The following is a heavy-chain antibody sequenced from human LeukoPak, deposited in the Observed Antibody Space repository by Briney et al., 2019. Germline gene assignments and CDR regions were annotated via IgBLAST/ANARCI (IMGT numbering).Heavy chain of an antibody. CDR1: GGSISSYY. V-gene: IGHV4-59*01. CDR2: IYYSGST. D-gene: IGHD3-10*01. J-gene: IGHJ4*02. Sequence: PSETLSLTCTVSGGSISSYYWSWIRQPPGKGLEWIGYIYYSGSTNYNPSPKSRVTISVDTSKNQFSLKLSSVTAADTAVYYCARLSMVRGVFDYWGQGTLVTVSS. CDR3: ARLSMVRGVFDY.